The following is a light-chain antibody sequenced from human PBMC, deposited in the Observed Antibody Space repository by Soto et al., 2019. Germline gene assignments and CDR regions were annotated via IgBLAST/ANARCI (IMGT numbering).Light chain of an antibody. Sequence: DIQMTQSPSSLSASVGDRVTITCQASQDISNYLNWYQQKPGKAPKLLIYDASNLETGGPSRFSGSGSGTYFTFTISSLQPEDIATYYCQQYDNLPLTFGPGTKVDIK. V-gene: IGKV1-33*01. CDR1: QDISNY. J-gene: IGKJ3*01. CDR3: QQYDNLPLT. CDR2: DAS.